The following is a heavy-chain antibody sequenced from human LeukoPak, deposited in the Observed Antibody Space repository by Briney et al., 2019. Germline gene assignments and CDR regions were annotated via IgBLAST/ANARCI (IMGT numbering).Heavy chain of an antibody. CDR2: ISISGGST. CDR3: ANEIRPNDH. CDR1: GFSFNTYA. D-gene: IGHD4-17*01. V-gene: IGHV3-23*01. J-gene: IGHJ4*02. Sequence: PGGSLRLSCAASGFSFNTYAMSWVRQAPGKGLEWVSAISISGGSTYYADSVKGRFTISRDNSKNTLYLQMNSLRPEDTAVYYCANEIRPNDHWGQGTLVTVSS.